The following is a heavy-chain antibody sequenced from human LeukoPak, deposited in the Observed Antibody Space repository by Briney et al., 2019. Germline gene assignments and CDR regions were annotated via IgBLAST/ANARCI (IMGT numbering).Heavy chain of an antibody. D-gene: IGHD3-22*01. J-gene: IGHJ1*01. CDR3: ARDYYDSSGYYLKYFQH. CDR1: GFTFSSYS. Sequence: GGSLRLSCVASGFTFSSYSMNWVRQAPGKGLEWVSCIGSSSNYIYYGDSVKGRFAISRDNAKNSLYLQMNSLRAEDTAVYYCARDYYDSSGYYLKYFQHWGQGTLVTVSS. V-gene: IGHV3-21*01. CDR2: IGSSSNYI.